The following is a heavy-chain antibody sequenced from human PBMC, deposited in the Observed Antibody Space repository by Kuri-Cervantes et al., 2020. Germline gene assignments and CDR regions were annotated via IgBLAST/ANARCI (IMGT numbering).Heavy chain of an antibody. J-gene: IGHJ6*03. CDR1: GFTLTSYA. V-gene: IGHV3-23*01. CDR2: ISGSGGST. Sequence: GESLKISCAASGFTLTSYAMSWVRQAPGKGLEWVSAISGSGGSTYYADSVKGRFTISRDNSKNTLYLQMNSLRAEDTAVYYCAKEASIAVAGLPDYYYYMDVWGKGTTVTVSS. CDR3: AKEASIAVAGLPDYYYYMDV. D-gene: IGHD6-19*01.